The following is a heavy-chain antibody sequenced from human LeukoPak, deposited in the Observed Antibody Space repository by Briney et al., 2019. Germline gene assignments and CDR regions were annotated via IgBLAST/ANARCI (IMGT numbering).Heavy chain of an antibody. Sequence: GSLRLSCAASGFTFSSCEMNWVRQAPGKGLEWVSAISGSGGNTYYADSVKGRFTISRDNSKNMGYLQMKSLRAEDTAVYYCAKDLRAAAADYWAQGTLVTVSS. D-gene: IGHD6-13*01. CDR1: GFTFSSCE. CDR3: AKDLRAAAADY. V-gene: IGHV3-23*01. J-gene: IGHJ4*02. CDR2: ISGSGGNT.